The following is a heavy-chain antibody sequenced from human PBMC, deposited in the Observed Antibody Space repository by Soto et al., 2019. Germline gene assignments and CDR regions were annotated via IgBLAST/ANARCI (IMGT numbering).Heavy chain of an antibody. Sequence: SVKVSCKASGGTFSSYAISWVRQAPGQGLEWMGGIIPIFGTAKYSQKFQGRVTITRDTSASTAYMELSSLRSEDTAVYYCARGGSLYWYFDLWGRGTLVTVSS. V-gene: IGHV1-69*05. CDR1: GGTFSSYA. J-gene: IGHJ2*01. CDR3: ARGGSLYWYFDL. CDR2: IIPIFGTA. D-gene: IGHD1-26*01.